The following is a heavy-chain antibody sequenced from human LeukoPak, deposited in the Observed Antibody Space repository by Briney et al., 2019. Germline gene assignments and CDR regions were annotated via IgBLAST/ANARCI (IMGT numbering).Heavy chain of an antibody. CDR2: ISWNSGSI. CDR1: GFTFDDYA. J-gene: IGHJ4*02. CDR3: AKAEMATITGGYFDY. Sequence: GRSLRLSCAASGFTFDDYAMHWVRQAPGKGLEWVSGISWNSGSIGYADSVKGRFTISRDNAKNSLYLQMNSLRAEDTALYYCAKAEMATITGGYFDYWGQGTLVTVSS. V-gene: IGHV3-9*01. D-gene: IGHD5-12*01.